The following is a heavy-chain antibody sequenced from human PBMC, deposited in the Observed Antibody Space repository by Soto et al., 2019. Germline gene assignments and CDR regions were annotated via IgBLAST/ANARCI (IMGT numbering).Heavy chain of an antibody. J-gene: IGHJ5*02. CDR2: ISGSGTIT. Sequence: EVQLLESGGGLVQPGGSLRLSCAASGFPFRSRAMSWVSQAPGKGLEWVSAISGSGTITYYADSVKGRFTIYRDTSKNTLYLQMNSLRADDTAVYYCSEWARYCSGADCRAWGQGTLVTVSS. V-gene: IGHV3-23*01. CDR1: GFPFRSRA. D-gene: IGHD2-15*01. CDR3: SEWARYCSGADCRA.